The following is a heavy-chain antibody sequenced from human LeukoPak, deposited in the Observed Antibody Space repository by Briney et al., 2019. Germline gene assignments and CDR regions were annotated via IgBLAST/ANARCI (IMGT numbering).Heavy chain of an antibody. V-gene: IGHV5-51*01. CDR2: IYPGDSDT. CDR1: GYSFTSYW. CDR3: ARRQGNVATLIAFDY. D-gene: IGHD1-26*01. Sequence: RESLKISCKGSGYSFTSYWIGWVRQMPGKGLEWMGIIYPGDSDTRYSPSFQGQVTISADKSISTAYLQWSSLKASDTAMYYCARRQGNVATLIAFDYWGQGTLVTVSS. J-gene: IGHJ4*02.